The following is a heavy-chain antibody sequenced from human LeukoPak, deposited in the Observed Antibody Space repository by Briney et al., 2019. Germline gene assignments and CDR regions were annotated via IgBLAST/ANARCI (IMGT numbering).Heavy chain of an antibody. CDR2: IHAIEGT. D-gene: IGHD2-15*01. J-gene: IGHJ4*02. CDR1: GDSLSGHH. V-gene: IGHV4-34*01. Sequence: PSETLSLTCDISGDSLSGHHWNWIRQPPGKGQEWIGEIHAIEGTNYNPSLRSRVTVSLDTSKNQFSLRMSSVTAADTAVYYCASGTDNKKLGYWGQGTLVTVSS. CDR3: ASGTDNKKLGY.